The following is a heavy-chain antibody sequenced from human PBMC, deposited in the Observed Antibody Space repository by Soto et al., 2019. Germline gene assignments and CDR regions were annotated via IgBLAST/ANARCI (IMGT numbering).Heavy chain of an antibody. J-gene: IGHJ6*02. Sequence: PVGSLRLSCAASGFTFSSYGMHWVRQAPGKGLEWVAVIWYDGSNKYYADSVKGRFTISRDNSKNTLYLQMNSLRAEDTAVYYCAKVRYCSGGSCFVHYYGMDVWGQGTTVTVSS. CDR2: IWYDGSNK. CDR3: AKVRYCSGGSCFVHYYGMDV. CDR1: GFTFSSYG. D-gene: IGHD2-15*01. V-gene: IGHV3-33*06.